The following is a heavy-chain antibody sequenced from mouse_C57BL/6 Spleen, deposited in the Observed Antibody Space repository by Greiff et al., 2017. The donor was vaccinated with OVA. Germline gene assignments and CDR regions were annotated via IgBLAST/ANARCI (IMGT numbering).Heavy chain of an antibody. J-gene: IGHJ4*01. V-gene: IGHV1-15*01. CDR2: IDPETGGT. CDR1: GYTFTDYE. CDR3: TRPPTVVGAMDY. Sequence: VQLQQSGAELVRPGASVTLSCKASGYTFTDYEMHWVKQTPVHGLEWIGAIDPETGGTAYNQKFKGKAILTVDKSYSTAYMELRSLTSEDSAVYYSTRPPTVVGAMDYWGKGTSVTVSS. D-gene: IGHD1-1*01.